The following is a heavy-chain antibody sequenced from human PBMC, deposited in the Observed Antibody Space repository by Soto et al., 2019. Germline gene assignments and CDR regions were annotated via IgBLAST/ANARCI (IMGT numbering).Heavy chain of an antibody. CDR1: GFTFSGSA. CDR2: IRSKANSYAT. D-gene: IGHD5-12*01. J-gene: IGHJ6*03. Sequence: EVQLVESGGGLVQPGGSLKLSCAASGFTFSGSAMHWVRQASGKGLEWVGRIRSKANSYATAYAASVKGRFTISRDDSKNTAYPQMNSLKTEDTAVYYCTRHAGGYSGYDRQYYYYYYMDVWGKGTTVTVSS. V-gene: IGHV3-73*01. CDR3: TRHAGGYSGYDRQYYYYYYMDV.